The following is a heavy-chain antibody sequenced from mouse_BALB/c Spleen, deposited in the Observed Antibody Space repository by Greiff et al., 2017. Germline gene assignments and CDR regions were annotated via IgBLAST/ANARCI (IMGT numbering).Heavy chain of an antibody. CDR3: ARSAATEAMDY. J-gene: IGHJ4*01. CDR2: ISSGSSTI. V-gene: IGHV5-17*02. Sequence: EVQLVESGGGLVQPGGSRKLSCAASGFTFSSFGMHWVRQAPEKGLEWVAYISSGSSTIYYADTVKGRFTISRDNPKNTLFLQMTSLRSEDTAMYYCARSAATEAMDYWGQGTSVTVSS. D-gene: IGHD1-2*01. CDR1: GFTFSSFG.